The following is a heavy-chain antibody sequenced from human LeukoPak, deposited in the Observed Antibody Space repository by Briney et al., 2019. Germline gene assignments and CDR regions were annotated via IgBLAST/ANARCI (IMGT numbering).Heavy chain of an antibody. CDR3: ARVKWELLAGPFEY. V-gene: IGHV4-61*02. D-gene: IGHD1-26*01. Sequence: TLSLTCTVSGDSISSGSYYWSWIRQPAGKGLEWIGRLYSSGTTNYNPSLKSRVSMSVDTSKNQFSLMLGSVTAADTAVYYCARVKWELLAGPFEYWGQGTLVTVSS. J-gene: IGHJ4*02. CDR2: LYSSGTT. CDR1: GDSISSGSYY.